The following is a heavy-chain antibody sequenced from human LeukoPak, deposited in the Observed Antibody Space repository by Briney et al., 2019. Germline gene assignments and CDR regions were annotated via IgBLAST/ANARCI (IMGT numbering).Heavy chain of an antibody. CDR2: GHLDGRA. V-gene: IGHV4-4*02. J-gene: IGHJ4*02. CDR1: GGSVTSINW. Sequence: SETLSLTCDVSGGSVTSINWWTWVRQPPGKGLEWIGEGHLDGRANYNPSLKSRLIMSVDLPENHITLKLTSVTAADTAVYYCAREGGFYHPLDYSGQGTLVTVSS. CDR3: AREGGFYHPLDY. D-gene: IGHD1-14*01.